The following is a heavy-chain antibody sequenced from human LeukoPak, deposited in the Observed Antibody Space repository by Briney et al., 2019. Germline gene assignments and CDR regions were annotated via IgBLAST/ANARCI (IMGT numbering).Heavy chain of an antibody. CDR1: GGSISSYY. CDR2: IYYSGST. D-gene: IGHD6-19*01. Sequence: SETLSLTCTVSGGSISSYYWSWIRQPPGKGLEWIGYIYYSGSTNYNPSLKSRVTISVDTSKNQFSLELSSVTAADTAVYYCARATGYSSGSFFDYWGQGTLVTVSS. V-gene: IGHV4-59*01. CDR3: ARATGYSSGSFFDY. J-gene: IGHJ4*02.